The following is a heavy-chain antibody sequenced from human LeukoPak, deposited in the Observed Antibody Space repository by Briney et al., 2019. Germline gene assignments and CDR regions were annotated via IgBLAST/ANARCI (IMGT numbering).Heavy chain of an antibody. CDR1: GFTVSSNY. V-gene: IGHV3-53*01. D-gene: IGHD3-3*01. CDR2: IYSGGST. J-gene: IGHJ6*02. CDR3: ARGNRITIFGVVIIDPDYYYGMDV. Sequence: GGSLRLSCAASGFTVSSNYMSWVRQAPGKGLEWVSVIYSGGSTYYADSVKGRFTISRDNSKNTLYLQMNSLRAEDTAVYYCARGNRITIFGVVIIDPDYYYGMDVWGQGTTVTVSS.